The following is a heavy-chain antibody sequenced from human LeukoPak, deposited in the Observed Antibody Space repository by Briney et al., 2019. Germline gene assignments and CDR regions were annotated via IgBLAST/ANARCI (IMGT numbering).Heavy chain of an antibody. CDR2: INHSGST. D-gene: IGHD3-22*01. Sequence: SETLSLTCAVYGGSFSGYYWSWIRQPPGKGLEWIGEINHSGSTNYNPSLKSRVTISVDTSKNQFSLKLRSVTAADTAVYYCARGFGSGYYFDYWGQGTLVTVSS. CDR1: GGSFSGYY. CDR3: ARGFGSGYYFDY. J-gene: IGHJ4*02. V-gene: IGHV4-34*01.